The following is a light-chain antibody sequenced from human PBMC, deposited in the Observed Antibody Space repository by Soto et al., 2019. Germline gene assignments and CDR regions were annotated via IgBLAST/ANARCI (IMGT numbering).Light chain of an antibody. CDR2: GAS. V-gene: IGKV3-15*01. CDR3: QQYNYWPRT. Sequence: EIVLTQSPGTLSLSPGERATLSCRASQGVSSNLAWYQQKPGQAPRLLIYGASTRATGIPARFGGSVSRTEGTITISSLQSEDFAVYDCQQYNYWPRTFGQGTRLEI. CDR1: QGVSSN. J-gene: IGKJ5*01.